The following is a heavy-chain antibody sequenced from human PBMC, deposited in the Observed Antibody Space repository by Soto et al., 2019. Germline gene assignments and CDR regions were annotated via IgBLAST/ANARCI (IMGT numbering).Heavy chain of an antibody. Sequence: QVQLQQWGAGLLKPSETLSLTCAVYGGSFSGYYWSWIRQPPGKGLEWIGEITHSGSTNYNPSLKSRVTISVDTSKNQFSLKLSSVTAADTAVYYCARGISSSWYFYYGMDVWGQGTTVTVS. J-gene: IGHJ6*02. CDR3: ARGISSSWYFYYGMDV. V-gene: IGHV4-34*01. D-gene: IGHD6-13*01. CDR2: ITHSGST. CDR1: GGSFSGYY.